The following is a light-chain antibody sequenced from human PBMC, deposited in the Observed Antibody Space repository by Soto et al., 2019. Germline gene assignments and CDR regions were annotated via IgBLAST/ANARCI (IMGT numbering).Light chain of an antibody. CDR1: QSITSN. CDR3: HLYNNRPHT. V-gene: IGKV3-15*01. J-gene: IGKJ2*01. CDR2: AAS. Sequence: EIVMTQSPATLSVSPGERATLSCRASQSITSNLAWYQQKPGQAPRLLFYAASTRATGVPARFSARGSGTEFTLTISSLQSEDYAVYYCHLYNNRPHTFGQGTKLE.